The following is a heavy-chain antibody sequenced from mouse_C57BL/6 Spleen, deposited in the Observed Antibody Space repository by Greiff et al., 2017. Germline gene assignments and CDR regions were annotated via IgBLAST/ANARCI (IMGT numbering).Heavy chain of an antibody. CDR2: ISSGSSTI. J-gene: IGHJ2*01. CDR3: ARRLAYYFDY. Sequence: EVMLVESGGGLVKPGGSLKLSCAASGFTFSDYGMHWVRQAPEKGLEWVAYISSGSSTIYYADTVKGRFTISRDNAKNTLFLHMTSLRSEDTAMXYCARRLAYYFDYWGQGTTLTVSS. V-gene: IGHV5-17*01. CDR1: GFTFSDYG. D-gene: IGHD1-2*01.